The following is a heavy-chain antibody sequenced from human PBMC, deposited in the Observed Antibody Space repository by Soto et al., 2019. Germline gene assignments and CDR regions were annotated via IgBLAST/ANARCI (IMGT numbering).Heavy chain of an antibody. CDR2: INPNSGGT. J-gene: IGHJ3*02. CDR1: GYTFTGCY. CDR3: ARSKWELSAFDI. V-gene: IGHV1-2*02. D-gene: IGHD1-26*01. Sequence: GASVKVSCKASGYTFTGCYMHWVRQAPGQGLEWMGWINPNSGGTNYAQKFQGRVTMTRDTSISTAYMELSRLRSDDTAVYYCARSKWELSAFDIWGQGTMVTVSS.